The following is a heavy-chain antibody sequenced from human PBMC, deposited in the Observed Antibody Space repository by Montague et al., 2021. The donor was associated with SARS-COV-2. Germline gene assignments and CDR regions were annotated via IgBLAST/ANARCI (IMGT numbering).Heavy chain of an antibody. CDR2: IDSSGST. D-gene: IGHD6-25*01. CDR1: GGSISSGSYY. V-gene: IGHV4-39*01. J-gene: IGHJ4*02. Sequence: SETLSLTCTVAGGSISSGSYYWGWIRQPPGKGLEWIGNIDSSGSTYFKRRVTISVDTSKNQFSLKVTSVTAADTAVYYCACRVGGSGWLDYWGQGTLVTVSS. CDR3: ACRVGGSGWLDY.